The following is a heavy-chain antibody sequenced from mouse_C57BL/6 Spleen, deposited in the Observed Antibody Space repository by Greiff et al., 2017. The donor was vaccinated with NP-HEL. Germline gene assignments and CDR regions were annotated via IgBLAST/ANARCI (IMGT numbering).Heavy chain of an antibody. V-gene: IGHV1-76*01. CDR3: AREDYGGSFWYFDV. D-gene: IGHD1-1*01. Sequence: QVQLQQSGAELVRPGASVKLSCKASGYTFTDYYINWVKQRPGQGLEWIARIYPGSGNTYYNEKFKGKATLTAEKSSSTAYMQLSSLTSEDSAVYFCAREDYGGSFWYFDVWGTGTTVTVSS. CDR1: GYTFTDYY. J-gene: IGHJ1*03. CDR2: IYPGSGNT.